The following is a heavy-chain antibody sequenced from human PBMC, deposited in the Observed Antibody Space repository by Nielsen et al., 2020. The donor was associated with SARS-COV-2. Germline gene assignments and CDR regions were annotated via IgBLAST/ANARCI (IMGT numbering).Heavy chain of an antibody. CDR3: AREGGGIAAAAVLDYYYYYMDV. D-gene: IGHD6-25*01. CDR2: IKQDGSEK. Sequence: GGSLRLSCAASGFTFSSYWMSWVRQAPGKGLEWVANIKQDGSEKYYVDSVKGRFTISRDNAKNSLYLQMNSLRAEDTAVYYCAREGGGIAAAAVLDYYYYYMDVWGKGTTVTVSS. J-gene: IGHJ6*03. CDR1: GFTFSSYW. V-gene: IGHV3-7*01.